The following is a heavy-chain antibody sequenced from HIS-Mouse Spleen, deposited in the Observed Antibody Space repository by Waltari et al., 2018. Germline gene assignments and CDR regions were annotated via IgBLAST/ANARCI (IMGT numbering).Heavy chain of an antibody. D-gene: IGHD6-13*01. J-gene: IGHJ2*01. CDR2: IDSGGST. CDR3: ARDHGDSSSWYWYFDL. V-gene: IGHV3-53*02. Sequence: EVQLVETGGGLIQPGGSLRLPCPAAGFTVSGNDIGGVRNAPGKGLEWVSVIDSGGSTYYADSVKGRFTISRDNSKNTLYLQMNSLRAEDTAVYYCARDHGDSSSWYWYFDLWGRGTLVTVSS. CDR1: GFTVSGND.